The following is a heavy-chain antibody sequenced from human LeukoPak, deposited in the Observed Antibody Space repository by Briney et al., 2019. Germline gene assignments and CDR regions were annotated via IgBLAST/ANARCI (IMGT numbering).Heavy chain of an antibody. CDR3: ARGVGANSRPDY. V-gene: IGHV1-18*01. CDR2: ISGYNGYT. J-gene: IGHJ4*02. D-gene: IGHD1-26*01. Sequence: ASVKVSCKTSGYTFTSFGISWVRQAPGQGLEWMGWISGYNGYTNYAQNLQGRVTVTTDTSTSTVYMELRSLRSDDTAVYYCARGVGANSRPDYWGQGTLVTVSS. CDR1: GYTFTSFG.